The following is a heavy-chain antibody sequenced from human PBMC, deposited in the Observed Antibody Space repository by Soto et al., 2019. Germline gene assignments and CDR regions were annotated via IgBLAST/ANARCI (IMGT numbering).Heavy chain of an antibody. CDR2: ISSSSSYI. J-gene: IGHJ6*02. Sequence: EVQLVESGGGLVKPGGSLRLSCAASGFTFSSYSMNWVRQAPGKGLEWVSSISSSSSYIYYADSVKGRFTISRDNAKNSLYLQMNSLRAEDTAVYYCARDWLFLEWLAMDVWGQGTTVTVSS. CDR1: GFTFSSYS. D-gene: IGHD3-3*01. CDR3: ARDWLFLEWLAMDV. V-gene: IGHV3-21*01.